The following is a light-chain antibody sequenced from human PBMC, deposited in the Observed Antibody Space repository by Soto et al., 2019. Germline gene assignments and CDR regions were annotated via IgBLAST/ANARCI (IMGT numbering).Light chain of an antibody. Sequence: EIVLTQSPGTLSLSPGERATLSCRASQSLSSSYLAWYQQKPGQAPRLLIQGASSRATGIPDRFSGSGSGTDFTLTIRSLEPEDFAVYYCQQYGSSPPYTFGQGTKLEIK. J-gene: IGKJ2*01. CDR1: QSLSSSY. V-gene: IGKV3-20*01. CDR3: QQYGSSPPYT. CDR2: GAS.